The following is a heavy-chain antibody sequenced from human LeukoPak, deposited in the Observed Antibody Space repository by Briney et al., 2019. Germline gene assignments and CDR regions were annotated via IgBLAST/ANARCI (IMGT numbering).Heavy chain of an antibody. D-gene: IGHD4-23*01. V-gene: IGHV3-23*01. CDR2: ISGNGGSS. CDR1: GFTFSGFA. Sequence: GGSLRISCAASGFTFSGFAMSWVRQAPGKGLDWVSGISGNGGSSYYADSVKGRFTISRDNSNNTLYLQMNGLRAEDTAVYYCAKVPSPTVVTRRYFDYWGQGTLVTVSS. CDR3: AKVPSPTVVTRRYFDY. J-gene: IGHJ4*02.